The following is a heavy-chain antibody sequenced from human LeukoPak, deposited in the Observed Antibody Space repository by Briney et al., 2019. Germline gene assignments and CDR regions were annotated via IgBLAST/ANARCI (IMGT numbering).Heavy chain of an antibody. V-gene: IGHV4-38-2*02. CDR1: GYSISSGYY. Sequence: SETLSLTCTVSGYSISSGYYWDWIRQPPGKGLEWIGSIYHSGSTYYNPSLKSRVTMSVDTSKNQFSLKLSSVTAADTAVYYCARGAYNYGSGSYVFDYWGQGTLVTVSS. CDR3: ARGAYNYGSGSYVFDY. CDR2: IYHSGST. D-gene: IGHD3-10*01. J-gene: IGHJ4*02.